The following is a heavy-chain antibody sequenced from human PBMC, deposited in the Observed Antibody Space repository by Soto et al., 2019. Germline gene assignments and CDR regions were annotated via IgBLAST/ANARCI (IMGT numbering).Heavy chain of an antibody. CDR2: INTDGSFS. CDR1: GFIFSDYW. Sequence: PGGSLRLSCAASGFIFSDYWMHWVRQAPGKGLVWVSRINTDGSFSTYADSVKGRFTISRDNSKNTLYLQMNSLRAEDTAVYYCARSLTGRGSYYGPLFYWGQGTLVTVSS. D-gene: IGHD1-26*01. J-gene: IGHJ4*02. CDR3: ARSLTGRGSYYGPLFY. V-gene: IGHV3-74*01.